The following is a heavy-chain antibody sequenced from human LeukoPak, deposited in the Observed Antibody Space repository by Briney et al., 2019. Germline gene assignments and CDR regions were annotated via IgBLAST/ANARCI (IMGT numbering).Heavy chain of an antibody. V-gene: IGHV4-59*01. J-gene: IGHJ5*02. D-gene: IGHD3-10*01. CDR2: IYYSGST. CDR3: ARGIPYVGEPPPAMVFHL. Sequence: SETLSLTCTVSGGSISSYYWSWIRQPPGKGPEWIGYIYYSGSTNYNPSLKSRVTISVDTSKNQFSLKLSSVPAADPAVYDCARGIPYVGEPPPAMVFHLGGQGTLVTVSS. CDR1: GGSISSYY.